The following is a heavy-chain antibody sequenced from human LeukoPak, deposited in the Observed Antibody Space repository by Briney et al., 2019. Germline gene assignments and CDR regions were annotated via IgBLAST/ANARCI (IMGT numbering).Heavy chain of an antibody. CDR2: ISWDGGTT. CDR1: GFSFDDYA. V-gene: IGHV3-43D*04. D-gene: IGHD6-13*01. CDR3: TTHPDYSRSIYNMDV. Sequence: PGGSLRLSCGASGFSFDDYAMHWVRQAPGKGLEWVSLISWDGGTTYYADSVKGRFTISRDNSKDSLYLQMNSLRGEDTAFYYCTTHPDYSRSIYNMDVWGKGTPVTASS. J-gene: IGHJ6*03.